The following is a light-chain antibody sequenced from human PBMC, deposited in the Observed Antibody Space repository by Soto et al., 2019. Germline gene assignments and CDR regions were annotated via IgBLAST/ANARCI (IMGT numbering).Light chain of an antibody. CDR1: SSDVGSYNV. J-gene: IGLJ1*01. CDR3: CSYARRSPLLYF. Sequence: QSVLTQPASVSGSPGQSITISCTGTSSDVGSYNVVSWYQQHPGKAPKLMIYEVSKRPSGVSNRFSGSKSGNTASLTISGLQAEDEADYYCCSYARRSPLLYFFGTGTKVTV. V-gene: IGLV2-23*02. CDR2: EVS.